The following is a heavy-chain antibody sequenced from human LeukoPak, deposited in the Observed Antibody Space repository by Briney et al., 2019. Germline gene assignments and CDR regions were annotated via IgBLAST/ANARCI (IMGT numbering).Heavy chain of an antibody. J-gene: IGHJ3*02. Sequence: SVKVSCKASGGTFSSYAISWVRQAPGQGLEWMGGIIPIFVTANYAQKFQGRVTITTDESTSTAYMELSSLRSEDTAVYYCARKARDYCSGGSCYPLSTKGAFDIWGQGTMVTVSS. V-gene: IGHV1-69*05. CDR1: GGTFSSYA. D-gene: IGHD2-15*01. CDR3: ARKARDYCSGGSCYPLSTKGAFDI. CDR2: IIPIFVTA.